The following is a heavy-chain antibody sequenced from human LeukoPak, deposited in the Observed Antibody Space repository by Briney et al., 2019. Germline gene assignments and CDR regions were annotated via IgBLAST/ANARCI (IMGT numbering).Heavy chain of an antibody. Sequence: GGSLRLSCAASGFTFSSYSMNWVRQAPGEGLEWVSSISSSSSYIYYADSVKGRFTISRDNAKNSLYLQMNSLRAEDTAVYYCARDTGTPFEGFDYWGQGTLVTVSS. D-gene: IGHD3-16*01. CDR3: ARDTGTPFEGFDY. J-gene: IGHJ4*02. CDR2: ISSSSSYI. V-gene: IGHV3-21*01. CDR1: GFTFSSYS.